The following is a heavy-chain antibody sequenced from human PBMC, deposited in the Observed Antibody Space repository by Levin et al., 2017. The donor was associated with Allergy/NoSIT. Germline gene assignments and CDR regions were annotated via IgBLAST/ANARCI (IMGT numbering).Heavy chain of an antibody. J-gene: IGHJ5*02. CDR3: ASSAAGYSSSWTNWFDP. V-gene: IGHV4-59*01. CDR2: IYYSGST. Sequence: SQTLSLTCTVSGGSISSYYWSWIRQPPGKGLEWIGYIYYSGSTNYNPSLKSRVTISVDTSKNQFSLKLSSVTAADTAVYYCASSAAGYSSSWTNWFDPWGQGTLVTVSS. D-gene: IGHD6-13*01. CDR1: GGSISSYY.